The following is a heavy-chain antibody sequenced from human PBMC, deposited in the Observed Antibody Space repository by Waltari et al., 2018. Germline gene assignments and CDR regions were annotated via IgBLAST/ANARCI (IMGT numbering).Heavy chain of an antibody. CDR1: GYTFTSYA. Sequence: QVQLVQSGAEVKEPGASVKVSCKASGYTFTSYAMHWVRKAPGQRLEWMGWINAGNGNTKYSQKFQGRVTITRDSSASTAYMELSSLRSEDTAVYYCARDGPYYDFWSGSTNWFDPWGQGTLVTVSS. CDR3: ARDGPYYDFWSGSTNWFDP. D-gene: IGHD3-3*01. J-gene: IGHJ5*02. V-gene: IGHV1-3*01. CDR2: INAGNGNT.